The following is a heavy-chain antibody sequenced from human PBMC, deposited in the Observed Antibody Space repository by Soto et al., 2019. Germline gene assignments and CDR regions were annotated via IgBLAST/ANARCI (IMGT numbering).Heavy chain of an antibody. CDR3: AKEGIRFDP. CDR2: ISYDGSNK. V-gene: IGHV3-30*18. J-gene: IGHJ5*02. Sequence: GGSLRLSCAASGFPFSSYVMHWVRQAPGKGLEWVAVISYDGSNKYYADSVKGRFTISRDNSKNTLYLQMNSLRAEDTAVYYCAKEGIRFDPWGQGTLVTVSS. CDR1: GFPFSSYV. D-gene: IGHD1-20*01.